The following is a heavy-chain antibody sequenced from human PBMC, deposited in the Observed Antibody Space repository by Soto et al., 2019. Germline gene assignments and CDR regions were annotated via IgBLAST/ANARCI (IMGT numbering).Heavy chain of an antibody. V-gene: IGHV3-15*01. CDR1: GFTFSKAW. J-gene: IGHJ6*02. D-gene: IGHD6-13*01. Sequence: GGSLRLSCAASGFTFSKAWMSWVRQAPGKGLGGVGRIKSNIDGGTTDYAAPVKGRFTISRDDSKNTVYLQMNSMKTADTAVYYCSTDRKATAGTGYYYYGMDVWGQGTTVTVSS. CDR2: IKSNIDGGTT. CDR3: STDRKATAGTGYYYYGMDV.